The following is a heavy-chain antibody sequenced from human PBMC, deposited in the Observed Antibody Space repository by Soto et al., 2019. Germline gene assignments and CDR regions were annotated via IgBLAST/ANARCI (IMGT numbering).Heavy chain of an antibody. D-gene: IGHD4-4*01. J-gene: IGHJ6*02. CDR3: ASLQNSLEYYYYGMDV. CDR2: INSDGSST. CDR1: GFTVSSYW. V-gene: IGHV3-74*01. Sequence: EVQLVESGGGLVQPGGSLRLSCAASGFTVSSYWMHWVRQAPGKGLVWVSRINSDGSSTSYADSVKGRFTISRDNAKNPLYLQMNSLRAEDTAVYYCASLQNSLEYYYYGMDVWGQGTTVTVSS.